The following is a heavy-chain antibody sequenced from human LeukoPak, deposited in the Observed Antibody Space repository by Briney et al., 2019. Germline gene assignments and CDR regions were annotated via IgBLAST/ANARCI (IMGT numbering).Heavy chain of an antibody. D-gene: IGHD4-17*01. CDR3: ARGGSDYGDYVGAFDI. CDR2: INHSGST. V-gene: IGHV4-34*01. CDR1: GVSFSGYY. J-gene: IGHJ3*02. Sequence: SETLSLTCAVYGVSFSGYYWSWIRQPPGKGLEGIGEINHSGSTNYNPSLNSRVTSRVTKSLDTSKNQFSLKLSSVTAADTAVYYCARGGSDYGDYVGAFDIWGPGTMVTVSS.